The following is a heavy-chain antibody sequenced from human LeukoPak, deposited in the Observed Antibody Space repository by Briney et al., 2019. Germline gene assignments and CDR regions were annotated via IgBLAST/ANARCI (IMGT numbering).Heavy chain of an antibody. V-gene: IGHV1-69*13. Sequence: GASVKVSCKASGGTFSSYAISWVRQAPGQGLEWMGGIIPIFGTANYAQKFQGRVTITADESTSTAYMELSSLRSEDTAVYYCTTALPYYYYGSGSYHDYWGQGTLVTVSS. J-gene: IGHJ4*02. CDR3: TTALPYYYYGSGSYHDY. CDR2: IIPIFGTA. D-gene: IGHD3-10*01. CDR1: GGTFSSYA.